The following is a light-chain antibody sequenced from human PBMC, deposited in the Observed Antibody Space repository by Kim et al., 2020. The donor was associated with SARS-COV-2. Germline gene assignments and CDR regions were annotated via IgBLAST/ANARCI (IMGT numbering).Light chain of an antibody. Sequence: SPGDRATLSCRASQSINRNYLAWYQHNPGQAPRVILFGASNRATGIPDRFSGSGSGTDFTLTISRLEPEDFAVYYCQQYGSSPLYTFGQGTKLEI. CDR2: GAS. CDR3: QQYGSSPLYT. J-gene: IGKJ2*01. V-gene: IGKV3-20*01. CDR1: QSINRNY.